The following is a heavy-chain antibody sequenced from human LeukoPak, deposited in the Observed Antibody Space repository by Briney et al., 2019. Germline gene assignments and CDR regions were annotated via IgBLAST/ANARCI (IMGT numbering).Heavy chain of an antibody. CDR1: GGSFGSYS. CDR3: ARVRAPFSTGYYHY. J-gene: IGHJ4*02. Sequence: PSETLSLTCAIYGGSFGSYSWTWIRQPPGEGLEWIGEISHSGSTNYNPSLKSRVTMSADTSKSQFSLKLSSVTAADTAVYYCARVRAPFSTGYYHYWGQGTLVTVSS. D-gene: IGHD3-9*01. CDR2: ISHSGST. V-gene: IGHV4-34*01.